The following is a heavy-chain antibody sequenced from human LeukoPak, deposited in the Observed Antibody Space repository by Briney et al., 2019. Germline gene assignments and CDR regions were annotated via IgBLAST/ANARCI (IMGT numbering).Heavy chain of an antibody. Sequence: SETLSLTCTVSGGSISSYYWSWIRQPPGKGLEWIGYIYYSGSTNYNPSLKSRVTISVDTSKNQFSLKLSSVTAADTAVYYCARRGGWGFWFDPWGQGTPVTVSS. CDR3: ARRGGWGFWFDP. J-gene: IGHJ5*02. CDR1: GGSISSYY. V-gene: IGHV4-59*08. CDR2: IYYSGST. D-gene: IGHD3-16*01.